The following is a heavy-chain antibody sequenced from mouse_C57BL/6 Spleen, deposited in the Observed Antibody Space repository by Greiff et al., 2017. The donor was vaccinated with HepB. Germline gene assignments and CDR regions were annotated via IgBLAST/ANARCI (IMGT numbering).Heavy chain of an antibody. D-gene: IGHD1-1*01. J-gene: IGHJ1*03. CDR3: AREFLITTVVATDWYFDV. Sequence: EVMLVESEGGLVQPGSSMKLSCTASGFTFSDYYMAWVRQVPEKGLEWVANINYDGSSTYYLDSLKSRFIISRDNAKNILYLQMSSLKSEDTATYYCAREFLITTVVATDWYFDVWGTGTTVTVSS. CDR1: GFTFSDYY. V-gene: IGHV5-16*01. CDR2: INYDGSST.